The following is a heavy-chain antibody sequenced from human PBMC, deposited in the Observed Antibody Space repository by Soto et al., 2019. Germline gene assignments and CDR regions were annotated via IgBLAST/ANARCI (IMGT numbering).Heavy chain of an antibody. CDR2: ISSSSSTI. CDR1: GFTFSSYS. CDR3: ARMAGDRRFDY. Sequence: PGGSLRLSCAASGFTFSSYSINWVRQAPGKGLGWVSYISSSSSTIYYADSVKGRFTISRDNAKNSLYLQMNSLRAEDTAVYYCARMAGDRRFDYWGQGTLVTVSS. V-gene: IGHV3-48*01. D-gene: IGHD4-17*01. J-gene: IGHJ4*02.